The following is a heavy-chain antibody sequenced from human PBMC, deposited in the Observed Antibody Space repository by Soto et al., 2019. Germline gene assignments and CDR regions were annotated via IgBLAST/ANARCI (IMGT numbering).Heavy chain of an antibody. Sequence: EVQLLESGGGLVQPGGSLRLSCAASGFTFSSYAMTWVRQAPGKGLEWVSGISSAGRTNYAESVKGRFTISRDNAKNSVFLQMNSLRAEDTAVYYCARDWDVAVVPAATNYPPYYGLDVWGQGATVTVSS. CDR1: GFTFSSYA. D-gene: IGHD2-2*01. V-gene: IGHV3-23*01. CDR2: ISSAGRT. CDR3: ARDWDVAVVPAATNYPPYYGLDV. J-gene: IGHJ6*02.